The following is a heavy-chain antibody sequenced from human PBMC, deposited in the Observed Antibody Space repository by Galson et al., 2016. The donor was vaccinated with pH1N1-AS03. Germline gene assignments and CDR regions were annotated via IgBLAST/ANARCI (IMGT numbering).Heavy chain of an antibody. V-gene: IGHV3-7*01. Sequence: SLRLSCADSGFSFGSLWMTWIRQLPGKGLEWVAKISQDGSEKYYVGSVKGRFTISRDNAQNSLYLQMSSLRAEDTATYYCARGGRSTSWYWRDWGRGARVTVSS. D-gene: IGHD2-8*02. J-gene: IGHJ4*02. CDR3: ARGGRSTSWYWRD. CDR2: ISQDGSEK. CDR1: GFSFGSLW.